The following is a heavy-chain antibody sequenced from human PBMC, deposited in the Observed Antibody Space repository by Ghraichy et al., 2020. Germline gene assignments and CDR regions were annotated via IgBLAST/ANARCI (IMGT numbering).Heavy chain of an antibody. CDR2: IYYSGST. D-gene: IGHD6-13*01. J-gene: IGHJ4*02. CDR3: ARAGIAAAGRALFDY. Sequence: SETLSLTCTVSGGSISSYYWSWIRQPPGKGLEWIGYIYYSGSTNYNPSLKSRVTISVDTSKNQFSLKLSSVTAADTAVYYCARAGIAAAGRALFDYWGQGTLVTVSS. CDR1: GGSISSYY. V-gene: IGHV4-59*01.